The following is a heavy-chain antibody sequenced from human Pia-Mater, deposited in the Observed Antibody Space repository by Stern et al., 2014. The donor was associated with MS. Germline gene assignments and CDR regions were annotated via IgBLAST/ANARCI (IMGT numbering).Heavy chain of an antibody. CDR2: MNPNNANT. CDR1: GYTFINYD. Sequence: QVQLVQSGPQVRKPGASVKVSCQASGYTFINYDIFWVRQAPGQGLEWMGWMNPNNANTGHAQKFQGRVTMTRNTSISTAYMELSGLRSDDTAVYYCVRGGLSYGYGLDAWGQGTAVIVSS. J-gene: IGHJ6*02. V-gene: IGHV1-8*01. D-gene: IGHD3-16*01. CDR3: VRGGLSYGYGLDA.